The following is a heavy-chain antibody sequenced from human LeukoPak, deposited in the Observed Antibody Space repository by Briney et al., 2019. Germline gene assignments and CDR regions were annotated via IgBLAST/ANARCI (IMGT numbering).Heavy chain of an antibody. J-gene: IGHJ4*02. CDR3: ARDQSVAVAGTFDY. V-gene: IGHV3-33*01. D-gene: IGHD6-19*01. CDR2: IWYDGSNK. Sequence: GSLRLSCAASGFTFSSYGIHWVRQAPGKGLEWVAVIWYDGSNKYYADSVKGRFTISRDNSKNTLYLQMNSLRAEDTAVYYCARDQSVAVAGTFDYWGQGTLVTVSS. CDR1: GFTFSSYG.